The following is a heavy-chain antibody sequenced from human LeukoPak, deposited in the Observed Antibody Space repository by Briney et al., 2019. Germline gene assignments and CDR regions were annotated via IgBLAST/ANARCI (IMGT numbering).Heavy chain of an antibody. CDR1: GFTFSSYG. Sequence: GGSLRLSCAASGFTFSSYGMHWVRQAPGKGLEWVAVIWYDGSKKYYADSVKGRFTISRDNSKNTLYLQVNSLRAEDTAVYSCARDRTGYSYGAPDYWGQGTLVTVSS. V-gene: IGHV3-33*01. CDR3: ARDRTGYSYGAPDY. D-gene: IGHD5-18*01. J-gene: IGHJ4*02. CDR2: IWYDGSKK.